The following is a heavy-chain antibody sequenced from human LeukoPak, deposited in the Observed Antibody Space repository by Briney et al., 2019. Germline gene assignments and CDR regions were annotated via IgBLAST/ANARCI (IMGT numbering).Heavy chain of an antibody. CDR3: ARNPYGSGSFIPVFDY. D-gene: IGHD3-10*01. Sequence: SQTLSLTCTVSGGSISSSSYYWGWIRQPPGKGLEWIGSIYYSGSTYYSPSLKSRVTISVDTSKNQFSLKLSSVTAVDTAVYYCARNPYGSGSFIPVFDYWGQGTLVTVSS. CDR1: GGSISSSSYY. J-gene: IGHJ4*02. V-gene: IGHV4-39*07. CDR2: IYYSGST.